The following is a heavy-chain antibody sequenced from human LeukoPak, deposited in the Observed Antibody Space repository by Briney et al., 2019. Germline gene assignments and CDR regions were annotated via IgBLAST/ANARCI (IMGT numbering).Heavy chain of an antibody. CDR3: AREALGSGTYYSDY. V-gene: IGHV1-2*02. D-gene: IGHD3-10*01. Sequence: GASVKVSCKASGYTFTSYGISWVRQAPGQGPEWMGWINPNNGGTYYAQTFQGRVTMTRDRSITTSYMELSRLRSDDTAVYYCAREALGSGTYYSDYRGQGTLVTISS. CDR2: INPNNGGT. J-gene: IGHJ4*02. CDR1: GYTFTSYG.